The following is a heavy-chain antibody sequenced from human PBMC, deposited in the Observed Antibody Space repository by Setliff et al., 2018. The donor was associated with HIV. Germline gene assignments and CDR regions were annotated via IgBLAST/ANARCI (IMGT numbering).Heavy chain of an antibody. V-gene: IGHV4-59*08. D-gene: IGHD6-19*01. CDR2: IYYSGST. J-gene: IGHJ4*02. CDR1: GGSISSYY. CDR3: ARGVRDNSGWSSYYFDY. Sequence: SETLSLTCTVSGGSISSYYWSWIRQPPGKGLEWIWYIYYSGSTNYNPSLKSRVTISVDSSKNQFSLRLNSVTAADTAVYYCARGVRDNSGWSSYYFDYWGQGTLVTVSS.